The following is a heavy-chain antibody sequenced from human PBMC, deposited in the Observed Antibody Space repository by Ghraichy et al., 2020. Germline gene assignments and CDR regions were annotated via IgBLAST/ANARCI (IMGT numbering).Heavy chain of an antibody. CDR3: ARASTTLFSSGWYGPIA. D-gene: IGHD6-19*01. CDR1: GGSFSGYY. J-gene: IGHJ5*02. V-gene: IGHV4-34*01. Sequence: SETLSLTCAVYGGSFSGYYWSWIRQPPGKGLEWIWEINHSGSTNYNPSLKSRVTISVDTSKNQFSLQLSSVTAADTAVYYCARASTTLFSSGWYGPIACGQGTLVTVSS. CDR2: INHSGST.